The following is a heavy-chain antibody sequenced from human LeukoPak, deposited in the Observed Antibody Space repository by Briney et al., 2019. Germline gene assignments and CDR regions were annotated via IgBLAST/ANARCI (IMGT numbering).Heavy chain of an antibody. V-gene: IGHV4-61*02. CDR1: GGSISSGNYY. CDR3: ARDEEGFDY. Sequence: SETLSLTCTVSGGSISSGNYYWRWIRQPAGEALEWIGRIYTSGSTNYSPSLKSRVTISIDTSKNQFSLKLSSVTAADTAVYYCARDEEGFDYWGQGTLVTVSS. J-gene: IGHJ4*02. CDR2: IYTSGST.